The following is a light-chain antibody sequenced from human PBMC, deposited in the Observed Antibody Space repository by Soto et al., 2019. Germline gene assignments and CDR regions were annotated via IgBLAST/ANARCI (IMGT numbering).Light chain of an antibody. Sequence: IVMTQSPATLSVSPGERATLSCRASQSISTELAWYQQKPGQPPRLLIYSPSTRATGVPARFTGSGSGSEFTLTISGLQSEDFAVYYGQQGHNWPLTFGQGTRLEI. J-gene: IGKJ2*01. CDR2: SPS. CDR3: QQGHNWPLT. V-gene: IGKV3-15*01. CDR1: QSISTE.